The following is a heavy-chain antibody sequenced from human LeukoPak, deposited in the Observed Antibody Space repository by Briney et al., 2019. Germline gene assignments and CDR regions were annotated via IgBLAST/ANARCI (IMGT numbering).Heavy chain of an antibody. J-gene: IGHJ4*02. V-gene: IGHV3-23*01. CDR1: GFTLSNYA. CDR2: ISGTGGST. CDR3: AKDRYTGYGPQYDY. D-gene: IGHD5-12*01. Sequence: PGGSLRLSCTASGFTLSNYAMSWVRQAPGKGLEWVSAISGTGGSTYYADSVKGRFTISRDNSKNTMYLQMNSLRAEDTAVYYCAKDRYTGYGPQYDYWGQGTLVTVSS.